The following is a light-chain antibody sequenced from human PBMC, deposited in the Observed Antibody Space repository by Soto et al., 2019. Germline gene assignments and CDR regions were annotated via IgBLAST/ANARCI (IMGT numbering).Light chain of an antibody. CDR3: QRYHSLIT. Sequence: DIQMTQSPSSLSASAGDRVTITCRASQSISSYLNWYQQKPGKAPKPLIYDASSLETGVPSRFSGRGSGTDFTFTISSLQPEDIATYYCQRYHSLITFGRGTRLEIK. CDR2: DAS. J-gene: IGKJ5*01. CDR1: QSISSY. V-gene: IGKV1-33*01.